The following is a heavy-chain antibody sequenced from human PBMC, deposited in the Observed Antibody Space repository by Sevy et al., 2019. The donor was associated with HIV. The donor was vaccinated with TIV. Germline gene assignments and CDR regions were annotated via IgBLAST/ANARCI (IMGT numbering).Heavy chain of an antibody. Sequence: GGSLRLSCAASGFTFSSYSMNWVRQAPGKGLEWVSYISSSSSTIYYADSVKGRFTISRDNAKNSLYLQMNSLRDEDTAVYYCARAADGLVAAAGTNYYYYYYMDVGGKGTTVTVSS. V-gene: IGHV3-48*02. CDR3: ARAADGLVAAAGTNYYYYYYMDV. CDR1: GFTFSSYS. D-gene: IGHD6-13*01. CDR2: ISSSSSTI. J-gene: IGHJ6*03.